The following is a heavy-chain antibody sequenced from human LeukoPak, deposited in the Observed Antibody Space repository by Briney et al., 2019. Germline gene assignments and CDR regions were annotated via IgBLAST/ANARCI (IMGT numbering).Heavy chain of an antibody. CDR3: AREGRWLPHFDY. V-gene: IGHV3-33*01. Sequence: GGSLRLSCAASGFTFSSYGVHWVRQAPGKGLEWVAVIWYDGSNKYYADSVKGRFTISRDNSKDTLYLQMNSLRAEDTAVYYCAREGRWLPHFDYWGQGTLVTVSS. CDR1: GFTFSSYG. D-gene: IGHD6-19*01. J-gene: IGHJ4*02. CDR2: IWYDGSNK.